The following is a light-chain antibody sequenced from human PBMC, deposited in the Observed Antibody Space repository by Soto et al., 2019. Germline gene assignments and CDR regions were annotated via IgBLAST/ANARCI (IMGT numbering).Light chain of an antibody. CDR3: QQYNNWPPYT. J-gene: IGKJ2*01. CDR1: QSVSSN. Sequence: EILLTQSPATLSVSPGERATLSCRASQSVSSNLFWYQQKPRQAPRLLIYGAATRATGIPTRFSGSGSGTEFTLTISSLQSEDFEVYYCQQYNNWPPYTFGQGTKLEIK. CDR2: GAA. V-gene: IGKV3-15*01.